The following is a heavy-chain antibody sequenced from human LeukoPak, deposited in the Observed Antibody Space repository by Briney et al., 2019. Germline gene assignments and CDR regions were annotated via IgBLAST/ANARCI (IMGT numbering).Heavy chain of an antibody. D-gene: IGHD3-10*01. J-gene: IGHJ4*02. CDR1: GGSISSYY. Sequence: SETLSLTCTVSGGSISSYYWSWIRQPAGKGLEWIGRIYTSGTTNYNPSLKSRVTMSIDTSKNQFSLKLSSVTAADTAIYYCARDAKYYYGSRTYFFFEYWGQGTLLTVSS. V-gene: IGHV4-4*07. CDR2: IYTSGTT. CDR3: ARDAKYYYGSRTYFFFEY.